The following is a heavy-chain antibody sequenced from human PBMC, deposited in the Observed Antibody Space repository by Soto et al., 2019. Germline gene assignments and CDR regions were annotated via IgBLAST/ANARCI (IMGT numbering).Heavy chain of an antibody. CDR1: GFTFSSYG. CDR3: ARDRVQLWLQADAFDI. D-gene: IGHD5-18*01. V-gene: IGHV3-33*01. J-gene: IGHJ3*02. Sequence: QVQLVESGGGVVQPGRSLRLSCAASGFTFSSYGMHWFRQDPGKWLEWVAVIWYDGSNKYYADSVKGRFTISRDNSKNTLYLQMNSLRAEDTAVYYCARDRVQLWLQADAFDIWGQGTMVTVSS. CDR2: IWYDGSNK.